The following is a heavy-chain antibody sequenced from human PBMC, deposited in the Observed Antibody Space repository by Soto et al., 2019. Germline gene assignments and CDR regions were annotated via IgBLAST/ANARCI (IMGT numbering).Heavy chain of an antibody. Sequence: GGSLRLSCAASGFTFSNAWMSWVRQAPGKGLEWVGRIKSKTDGGTTDYAAPVKGRFTISRDDSKNTLYLQMNSLKTEDTAVYYCTTRSYGSGSYYPLSSSFDPWGQGTLVTVSS. D-gene: IGHD3-10*01. CDR3: TTRSYGSGSYYPLSSSFDP. CDR1: GFTFSNAW. CDR2: IKSKTDGGTT. J-gene: IGHJ5*02. V-gene: IGHV3-15*01.